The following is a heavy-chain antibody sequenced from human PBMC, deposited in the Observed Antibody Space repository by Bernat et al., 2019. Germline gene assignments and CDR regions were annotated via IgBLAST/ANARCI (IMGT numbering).Heavy chain of an antibody. D-gene: IGHD1-14*01. CDR1: EFTFSSYW. CDR3: TGDSPELFDY. V-gene: IGHV3-7*03. CDR2: IKQVGSEK. J-gene: IGHJ4*02. Sequence: EVQLVESGGGLVQPGGSLRLSCAASEFTFSSYWLSWVRQAPGRGLEWVANIKQVGSEKYYVDSVTGRSTSSRDNAKNSLYLQMNGLGAKETAVYYGTGDSPELFDYWGQGTLVTVSS.